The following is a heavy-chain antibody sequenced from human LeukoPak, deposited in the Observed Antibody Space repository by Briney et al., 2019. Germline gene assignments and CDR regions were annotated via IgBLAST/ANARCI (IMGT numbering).Heavy chain of an antibody. D-gene: IGHD3-3*01. V-gene: IGHV3-7*03. CDR3: ARVRKTNPDDDFWSGYYYYYGMDV. CDR2: IKQDGSEK. CDR1: GFTFSSYW. Sequence: GGSLRLSCAASGFTFSSYWMSWVRQAPGKGLEWAANIKQDGSEKYYVDSVKGRFTISRDNAKNSLYLQMNSLRAEDTAVYYCARVRKTNPDDDFWSGYYYYYGMDVWGQGTTVTVSS. J-gene: IGHJ6*02.